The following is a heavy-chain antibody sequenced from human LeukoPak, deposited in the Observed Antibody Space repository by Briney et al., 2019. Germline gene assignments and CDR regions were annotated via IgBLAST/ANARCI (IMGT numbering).Heavy chain of an antibody. J-gene: IGHJ4*02. D-gene: IGHD6-19*01. Sequence: NPAETLSLTCAVSGGSFSGFSWSWIRQPPGKGLEWIGEINQSGSTNYNPSLKSRVSISIDTSKSQFSVKVNSVTAADTAVYYCARCDSGGWLFDSWGQGALVTVPS. V-gene: IGHV4-34*01. CDR2: INQSGST. CDR1: GGSFSGFS. CDR3: ARCDSGGWLFDS.